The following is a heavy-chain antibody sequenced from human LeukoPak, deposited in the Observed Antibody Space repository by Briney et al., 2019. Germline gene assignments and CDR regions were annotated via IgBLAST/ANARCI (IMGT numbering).Heavy chain of an antibody. V-gene: IGHV1-69*06. CDR3: ARAGRFGESPLDY. CDR2: IIPIFGTA. CDR1: GGTFSSYA. Sequence: SVKVSCKASGGTFSSYAISWVRQAPGQGLEWMGGIIPIFGTANYAQKFQGRVTITADKSTSTAYMELSSLRSEDTAVYYCARAGRFGESPLDYWGQGTLVTVSS. J-gene: IGHJ4*02. D-gene: IGHD3-10*01.